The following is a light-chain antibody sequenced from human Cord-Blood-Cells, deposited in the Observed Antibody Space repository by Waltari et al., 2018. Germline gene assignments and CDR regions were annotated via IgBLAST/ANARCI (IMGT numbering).Light chain of an antibody. J-gene: IGLJ3*02. Sequence: QSVMTHPPSASGPPGQRVTISCSVSRPHSRSKTVNLYQQLPEPAPKPPIYSNNQRPSGGPNRFSVSKSGTSASLAISGLQSEDEADYYCAAWDDSLYGWVFGGGTKLTVL. CDR2: SNN. V-gene: IGLV1-44*01. CDR3: AAWDDSLYGWV. CDR1: RPHSRSKT.